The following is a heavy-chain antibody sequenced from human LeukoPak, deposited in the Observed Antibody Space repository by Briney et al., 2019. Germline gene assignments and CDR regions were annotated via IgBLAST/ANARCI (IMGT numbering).Heavy chain of an antibody. CDR2: INPSGGST. J-gene: IGHJ4*02. CDR1: GYTFTSYY. CDR3: ARVKIPGGYPDY. D-gene: IGHD5-12*01. Sequence: GASVKVSCKASGYTFTSYYMHWGRQAPGQGLEWMGIINPSGGSTSYAQKFQGRVTMTRDMSTSTVYMELSSLRSEDTAVYYCARVKIPGGYPDYWGQGTLVTVSS. V-gene: IGHV1-46*01.